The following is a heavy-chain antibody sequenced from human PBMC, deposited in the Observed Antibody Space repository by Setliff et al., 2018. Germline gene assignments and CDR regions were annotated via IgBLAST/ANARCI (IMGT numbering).Heavy chain of an antibody. CDR2: ISYDGSNI. D-gene: IGHD3-22*01. Sequence: GGSLRLSCAASGFTFSSYAMHWVRQAPGKGLEWVAVISYDGSNIYYADSVKGRFTISRDNSKNTVYLQMNSLRPEDTAVYYCARDPRGYYGSGGDQGGVTHYMDVWGKGTTVTVSS. CDR3: ARDPRGYYGSGGDQGGVTHYMDV. V-gene: IGHV3-30*01. CDR1: GFTFSSYA. J-gene: IGHJ6*03.